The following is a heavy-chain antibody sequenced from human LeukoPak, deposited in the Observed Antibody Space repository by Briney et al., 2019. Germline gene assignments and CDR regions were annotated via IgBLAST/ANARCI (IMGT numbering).Heavy chain of an antibody. J-gene: IGHJ6*03. D-gene: IGHD2-2*01. V-gene: IGHV3-74*01. CDR2: INTDGSST. CDR1: GFTFSSYW. CDR3: AKVACSSTSCRGYYYYYYMDV. Sequence: GGSLRLSCAASGFTFSSYWMHWVRQAPGKGLVWVSRINTDGSSTSYADSVKGRFTISRDNAKNTLYLQMNSLRAEGTAVYYCAKVACSSTSCRGYYYYYYMDVWGKGTTVTVSS.